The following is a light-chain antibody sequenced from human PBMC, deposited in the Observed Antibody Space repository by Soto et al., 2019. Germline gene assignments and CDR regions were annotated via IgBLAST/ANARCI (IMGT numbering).Light chain of an antibody. CDR2: KAS. CDR1: QSISSW. Sequence: DIQMTQSPSTLSASVGDRVTITCRASQSISSWLAWYQQKPGKAPNLLIYKASSLQGGVPSRFSGSGSGTEFSLPISSLQPDDLATYYCQQYNTYPPTFGPGTKVDIK. V-gene: IGKV1-5*03. CDR3: QQYNTYPPT. J-gene: IGKJ3*01.